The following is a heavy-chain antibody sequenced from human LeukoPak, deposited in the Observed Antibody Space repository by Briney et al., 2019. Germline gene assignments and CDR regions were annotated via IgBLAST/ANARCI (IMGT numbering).Heavy chain of an antibody. CDR1: GFTFSTYW. D-gene: IGHD3-22*01. CDR2: IRQDGSKI. CDR3: ARAHYSSFDY. J-gene: IGHJ4*02. V-gene: IGHV3-7*01. Sequence: GGSLRLSCAASGFTFSTYWMSWVRQAPGKGLEWVANIRQDGSKIYYVDSVKGRFTISRDNAKNSLYLQSLYLQMNSLRAEDTAVYYCARAHYSSFDYWGQGTLVTGSS.